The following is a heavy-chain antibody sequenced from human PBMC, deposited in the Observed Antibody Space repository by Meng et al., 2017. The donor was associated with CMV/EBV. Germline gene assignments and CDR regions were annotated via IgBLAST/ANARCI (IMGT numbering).Heavy chain of an antibody. CDR3: ARGGDSWYSDY. J-gene: IGHJ4*02. CDR1: GGTFSTFA. D-gene: IGHD1-26*01. V-gene: IGHV1-69*12. Sequence: QVHLGAVAAEVKEPGSSVKVSSKTSGGTFSTFASSWVPQAPGEGIEWMGGIIPVSETANYAEGCQDRVTITADDSTTTAYMGLRSLRADDTALYSCARGGDSWYSDYWGQGTLVTVSS. CDR2: IIPVSETA.